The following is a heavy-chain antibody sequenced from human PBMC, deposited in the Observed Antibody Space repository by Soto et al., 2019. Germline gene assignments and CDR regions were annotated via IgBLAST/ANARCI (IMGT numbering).Heavy chain of an antibody. J-gene: IGHJ6*02. V-gene: IGHV1-2*02. D-gene: IGHD2-2*02. CDR1: GYTFSGYY. Sequence: ASVKVSCKASGYTFSGYYIHWPRQAPGQGLEWMGWINPNSVGTNYAQEFQGRVTVTRDTPTSTAYMELSRLTSDDTAVYYCARSLTEGYCTITGCYTRPLYGMDVWGQGTTVTVSS. CDR3: ARSLTEGYCTITGCYTRPLYGMDV. CDR2: INPNSVGT.